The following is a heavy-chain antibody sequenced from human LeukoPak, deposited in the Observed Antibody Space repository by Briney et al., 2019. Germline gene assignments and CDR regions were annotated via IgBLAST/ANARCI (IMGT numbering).Heavy chain of an antibody. CDR2: ISYDGSNK. V-gene: IGHV3-30-3*01. Sequence: GGSLRLSCAASGFTFSSYAMSWVRQAPGKGLEWVAVISYDGSNKYYADSVKGRFTISRDNAKNTLYLQMNSLRAEDTAVYYCASGAVAGTYWGQGTLVTVSS. D-gene: IGHD6-19*01. J-gene: IGHJ4*02. CDR3: ASGAVAGTY. CDR1: GFTFSSYA.